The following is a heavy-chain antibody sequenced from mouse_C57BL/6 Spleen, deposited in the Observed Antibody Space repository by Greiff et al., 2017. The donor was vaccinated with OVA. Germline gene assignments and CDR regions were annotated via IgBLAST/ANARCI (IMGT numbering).Heavy chain of an antibody. CDR2: IWSDGST. D-gene: IGHD1-1*01. CDR3: ARHRNYYGSSYFDY. Sequence: VKLVESGPGLVAPSQSLSITCTVSGFSLTSYGVHWVRQPPGKGLEWLVVIWSDGSTTYNSALKSRLSISKDNSKSQVFLKMNSLQTDDTAMYYCARHRNYYGSSYFDYWGQGTTLTVSS. V-gene: IGHV2-6-1*01. CDR1: GFSLTSYG. J-gene: IGHJ2*01.